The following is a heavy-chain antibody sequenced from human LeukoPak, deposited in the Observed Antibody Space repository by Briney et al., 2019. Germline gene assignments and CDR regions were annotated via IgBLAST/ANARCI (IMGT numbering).Heavy chain of an antibody. CDR3: TRGVVPAAKSDY. V-gene: IGHV3-15*01. CDR1: GFTFSNAW. Sequence: GGSLRLSCAASGFTFSNAWMSWVRQAPGKGLEWVGRIKSKTDGETTDYAAPVKGRFTISRDDSKNTLYLQMNSLKTEDTAVYYCTRGVVPAAKSDYWGQGTLVTVSS. J-gene: IGHJ4*02. D-gene: IGHD2-2*01. CDR2: IKSKTDGETT.